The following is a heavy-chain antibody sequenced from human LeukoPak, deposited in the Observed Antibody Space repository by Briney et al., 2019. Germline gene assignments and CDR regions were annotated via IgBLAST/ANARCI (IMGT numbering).Heavy chain of an antibody. CDR3: ARQRYFDY. V-gene: IGHV3-48*01. J-gene: IGHJ4*02. CDR2: ISSSSSTI. CDR1: GFTFSSYG. Sequence: GGSLRLSCAASGFTFSSYGMHWVRQAPGKGLEWVSYISSSSSTIYYADSVKGRFTISRDNAKNSLYLQMNSLRAEDTAVYYCARQRYFDYWGQGTLVTVSS.